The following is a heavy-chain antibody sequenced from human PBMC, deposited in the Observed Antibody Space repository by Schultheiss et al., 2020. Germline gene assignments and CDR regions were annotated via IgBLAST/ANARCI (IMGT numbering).Heavy chain of an antibody. J-gene: IGHJ6*02. CDR2: IYPGDSDT. CDR1: GYSFTSYW. CDR3: ARLPPRSSARYGMDV. V-gene: IGHV5-51*01. D-gene: IGHD6-6*01. Sequence: GSLRLSCKGSGYSFTSYWIGWVRQVPGKGLEWMGIIYPGDSDTRYSPSFQGQVTISADKSISTAYLQWSSLKASDTAMYYCARLPPRSSARYGMDVWGQGTTVTVSS.